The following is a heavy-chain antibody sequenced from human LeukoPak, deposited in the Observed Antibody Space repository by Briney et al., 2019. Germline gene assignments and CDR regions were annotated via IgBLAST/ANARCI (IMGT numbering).Heavy chain of an antibody. CDR1: GGSITSTNW. D-gene: IGHD2-8*01. Sequence: SETLSLTCGVSGGSITSTNWWSWVRQPPGQGLEWIGEVSLSGLTNYNPSLSNRVIMALDTSKNHLSLNLTSVTAADTAVYYCSRENGAFSPFGYWGQGTLVTVPS. CDR3: SRENGAFSPFGY. V-gene: IGHV4-4*02. CDR2: VSLSGLT. J-gene: IGHJ4*02.